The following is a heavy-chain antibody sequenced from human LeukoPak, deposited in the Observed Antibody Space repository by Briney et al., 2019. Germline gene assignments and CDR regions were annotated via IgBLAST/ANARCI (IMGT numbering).Heavy chain of an antibody. J-gene: IGHJ6*03. CDR1: GGSISSFY. V-gene: IGHV4-4*07. CDR2: IYTTGST. CDR3: ARARASGNYYHYMDV. Sequence: SETLSLTCTVSGGSISSFYWSWIRQPAGKGLEWIGRIYTTGSTNYNPSLKSRVTMSVDTSKNQFSLKLSSVTAADTAVYYCARARASGNYYHYMDVWGKGTTVTISS. D-gene: IGHD3-10*01.